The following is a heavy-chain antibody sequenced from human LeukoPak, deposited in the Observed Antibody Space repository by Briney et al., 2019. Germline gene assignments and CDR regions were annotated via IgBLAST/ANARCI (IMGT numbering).Heavy chain of an antibody. V-gene: IGHV3-66*01. CDR3: ARESRELLAFDY. CDR1: GFTVSSTY. CDR2: IYSGGST. Sequence: GGSLRLSCAASGFTVSSTYMSWVRQAPGKGLEWVSIIYSGGSTFYADSVKGRFTISRDNSQNTVYLQMNSLRAEDTAVYYCARESRELLAFDYWGQGTLVTVSS. D-gene: IGHD3-10*01. J-gene: IGHJ4*02.